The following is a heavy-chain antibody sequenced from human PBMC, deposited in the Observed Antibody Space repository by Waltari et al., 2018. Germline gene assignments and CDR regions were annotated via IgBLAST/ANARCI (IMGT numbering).Heavy chain of an antibody. CDR3: ARAIGAAYCGGDCRFDY. Sequence: QVQLQESGPGLVKPSETLSLTCTVSGGSISSYYWSWIRQPPGKGLEWIGYIYYSGSTTYNPSLKSRVTISVDTSKNQFSLKLSSVTAADTAVYYCARAIGAAYCGGDCRFDYWGQGTLVTVSS. D-gene: IGHD2-21*01. J-gene: IGHJ4*02. V-gene: IGHV4-59*01. CDR1: GGSISSYY. CDR2: IYYSGST.